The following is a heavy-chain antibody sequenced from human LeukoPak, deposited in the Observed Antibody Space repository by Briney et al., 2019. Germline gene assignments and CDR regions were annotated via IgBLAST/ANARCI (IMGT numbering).Heavy chain of an antibody. J-gene: IGHJ6*03. CDR3: AKGGIHRGYYFYYMDV. D-gene: IGHD2/OR15-2a*01. CDR1: GFTFSSYE. CDR2: IRGFDSTI. Sequence: GGSLRLSCAASGFTFSSYEMNWVRQAPGKGLEWVSYIRGFDSTIYYADSVKGRFTISRDNAKNSLYLQMNSLRPEDTALYYCAKGGIHRGYYFYYMDVWGKGTTVTISS. V-gene: IGHV3-48*03.